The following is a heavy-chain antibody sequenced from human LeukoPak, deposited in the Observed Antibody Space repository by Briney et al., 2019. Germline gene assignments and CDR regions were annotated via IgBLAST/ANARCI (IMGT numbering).Heavy chain of an antibody. J-gene: IGHJ6*03. Sequence: PSETLSLTCTVSGGSISSSSYYWGWIRQPPGKGLEWIGSIYYSGSTYYNPSLKSRVTISVDTSKNQFSLKLSSVTAADTAVYYCARGGYSSNPRYYEPYWYYMDVWGKGTTVTVSS. CDR1: GGSISSSSYY. CDR2: IYYSGST. D-gene: IGHD6-13*01. V-gene: IGHV4-39*07. CDR3: ARGGYSSNPRYYEPYWYYMDV.